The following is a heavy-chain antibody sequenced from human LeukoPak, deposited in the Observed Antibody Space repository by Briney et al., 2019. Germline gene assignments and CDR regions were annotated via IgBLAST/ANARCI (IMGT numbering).Heavy chain of an antibody. CDR3: ARAPYSSSFFYY. CDR2: INHSGST. V-gene: IGHV4-34*01. Sequence: PSETLSLTCAVYGGPFSGYYWSWIRQPPGKGLEWIGEINHSGSTNYNPSLKSRVTISVDTSKNQFSLKLSSVTAADTAVYYCARAPYSSSFFYYWGQGTLVTVSS. CDR1: GGPFSGYY. D-gene: IGHD6-13*01. J-gene: IGHJ4*02.